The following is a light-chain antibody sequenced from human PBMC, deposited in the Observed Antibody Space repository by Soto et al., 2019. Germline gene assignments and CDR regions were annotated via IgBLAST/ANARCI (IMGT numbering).Light chain of an antibody. J-gene: IGKJ2*01. Sequence: EIVMTQFPATLSVSPGDTATLSCWASESVGSNFAWYQQKPGQAPRLLIFGASIGATGAPTRFSGSGSETEFTLTISSLQSEDSAVYYCQQYSRWPSYTFGQGTKLEIK. CDR1: ESVGSN. CDR2: GAS. CDR3: QQYSRWPSYT. V-gene: IGKV3-15*01.